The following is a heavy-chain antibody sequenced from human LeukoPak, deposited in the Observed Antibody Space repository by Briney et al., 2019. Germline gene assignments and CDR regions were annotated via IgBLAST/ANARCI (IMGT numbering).Heavy chain of an antibody. D-gene: IGHD2-15*01. CDR1: GGSISSGSYY. V-gene: IGHV4-39*07. CDR2: INHSGST. Sequence: SETLSLTCTVSGGSISSGSYYWSWIRQPPGKGLEWIGEINHSGSTNYNPSLKSRVTISVDTSKNQFSLKLSSVTAADTAVYYCASPFCSGGSCYRNWFDPWGQGTLVTVSS. CDR3: ASPFCSGGSCYRNWFDP. J-gene: IGHJ5*02.